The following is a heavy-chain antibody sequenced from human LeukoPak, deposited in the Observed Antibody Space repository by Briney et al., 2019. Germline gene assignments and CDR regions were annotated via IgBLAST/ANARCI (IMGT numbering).Heavy chain of an antibody. CDR2: IAYDGNNE. CDR3: ARDAYYDSSGSIDY. CDR1: GFTFSSYA. D-gene: IGHD3-22*01. V-gene: IGHV3-30*19. J-gene: IGHJ4*02. Sequence: GGSLRLSCAASGFTFSSYAMYWVRQTPGKGLEWVSSIAYDGNNEYYADSVKGRFTISRDNSKNTVDLQMNSLRAEDTAVYYCARDAYYDSSGSIDYWGQGTLVTVSS.